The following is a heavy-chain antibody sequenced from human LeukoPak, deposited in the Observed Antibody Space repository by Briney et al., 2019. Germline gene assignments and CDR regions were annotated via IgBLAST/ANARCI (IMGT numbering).Heavy chain of an antibody. CDR2: INWDGGST. V-gene: IGHV3-20*04. CDR3: ARGPLQTIPTSKIVVYYYPFDY. CDR1: GFTFDDYG. Sequence: GGSLRLSCAASGFTFDDYGMSWVRQAPGKGLEWVSGINWDGGSTGYADSVKGRFTISRDNAKNSLYLQMNSLRAEDTALYYCARGPLQTIPTSKIVVYYYPFDYWGQGTLVTVSS. J-gene: IGHJ4*02. D-gene: IGHD3-22*01.